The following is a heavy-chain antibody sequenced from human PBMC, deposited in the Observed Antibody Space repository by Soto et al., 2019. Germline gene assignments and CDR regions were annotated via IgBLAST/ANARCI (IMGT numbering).Heavy chain of an antibody. J-gene: IGHJ4*02. V-gene: IGHV2-5*02. Sequence: QSTLKECGPTLVKPTQTLTLTCTFSGFSLSTSGVGVGWIRQPPGKALEWLALIYWDDDKRYSPSLKSRLTITKNTTKNQMVLTMTNMDPVDTATYYCAHSNLELRVLLYYFDYWGQGTLVTVSS. CDR1: GFSLSTSGVG. CDR3: AHSNLELRVLLYYFDY. CDR2: IYWDDDK. D-gene: IGHD1-7*01.